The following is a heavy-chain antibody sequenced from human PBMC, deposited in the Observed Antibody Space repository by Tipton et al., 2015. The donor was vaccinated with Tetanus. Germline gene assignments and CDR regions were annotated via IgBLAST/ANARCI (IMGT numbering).Heavy chain of an antibody. CDR3: ARDPNTIFGVVINYYYYGMDV. D-gene: IGHD3-3*01. J-gene: IGHJ6*02. V-gene: IGHV1-18*01. CDR2: ISAYNGNT. CDR1: GYTFTSYG. Sequence: QSGAEVKKPGASVKVSCKASGYTFTSYGISWVRQAPGQGLEWMGWISAYNGNTNYAQKLQGRVTMTTDTSTSTAYMELRSLRSDDTAVYYCARDPNTIFGVVINYYYYGMDVWGQGTTVTVSS.